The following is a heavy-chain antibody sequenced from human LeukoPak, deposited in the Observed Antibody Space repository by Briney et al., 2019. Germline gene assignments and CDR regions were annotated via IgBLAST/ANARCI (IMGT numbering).Heavy chain of an antibody. D-gene: IGHD2-8*01. CDR2: INSDASTI. V-gene: IGHV3-74*01. CDR3: AREDCTIGAVCSSLLDH. CDR1: GLTFSSDW. J-gene: IGHJ4*02. Sequence: GGSLRLSCAASGLTFSSDWMHWVRQGPGKGLVWVSRINSDASTINYADSVKGRFTISRDNAKNTLYLQMNKLRAEDTAVYYCAREDCTIGAVCSSLLDHWGRGTLVTVSS.